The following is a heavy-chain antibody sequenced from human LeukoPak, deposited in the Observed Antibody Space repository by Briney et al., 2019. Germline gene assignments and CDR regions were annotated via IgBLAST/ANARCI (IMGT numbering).Heavy chain of an antibody. J-gene: IGHJ6*04. CDR2: ISSSDSTI. V-gene: IGHV3-48*03. CDR1: GFTFSSYE. CDR3: AELGITMIGGV. D-gene: IGHD3-10*02. Sequence: PGGSLRLSCAASGFTFSSYEMNWVRQAPGKGLEWVSYISSSDSTIYYADSVKGRFTISRDNAKNSLYLQMNSLRAEDTAVYYCAELGITMIGGVWGKGTAVTISS.